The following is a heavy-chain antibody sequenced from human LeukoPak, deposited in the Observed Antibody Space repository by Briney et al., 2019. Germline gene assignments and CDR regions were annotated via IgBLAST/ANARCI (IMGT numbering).Heavy chain of an antibody. CDR1: GFTVSANH. D-gene: IGHD3-22*01. V-gene: IGHV3-23*01. CDR2: ISGGGGST. CDR3: ARENWVYNWKYDSSGSGINY. Sequence: GGSLRLSCAASGFTVSANHMSSVRQAPGRGLEWVSTISGGGGSTYYSHSVKGRFTISRDNSKNTLYLQMNSLRAEDTAIYYCARENWVYNWKYDSSGSGINYWGQGTLVTVSS. J-gene: IGHJ4*02.